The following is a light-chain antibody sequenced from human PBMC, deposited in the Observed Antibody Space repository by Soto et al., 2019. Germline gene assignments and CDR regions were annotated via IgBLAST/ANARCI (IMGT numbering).Light chain of an antibody. J-gene: IGKJ4*01. Sequence: EVVLTQSPGTLSLSPGERATLSCRASQSVSSYIAWYQQKPGQAPRLLISGASSRATVIPDRFSGSGSGTDFTLTISRLEPEDFAVYYCQQYGSSPGTFGGGTKVEIK. V-gene: IGKV3-20*01. CDR1: QSVSSY. CDR3: QQYGSSPGT. CDR2: GAS.